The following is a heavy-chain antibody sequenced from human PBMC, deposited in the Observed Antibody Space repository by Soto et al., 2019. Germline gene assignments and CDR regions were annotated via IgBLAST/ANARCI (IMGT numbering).Heavy chain of an antibody. J-gene: IGHJ3*02. CDR3: ARHGHYYDSSGYREVAFDI. CDR1: GYSFTSYW. Sequence: GESLKISCKGSGYSFTSYWISWARQMPGKGLEWMGRIDPSDSYTNYSPSFQGHVTISADKSISTAYLQWSSLKASDTAMYYCARHGHYYDSSGYREVAFDIWGQGTMVTVSS. D-gene: IGHD3-22*01. CDR2: IDPSDSYT. V-gene: IGHV5-10-1*01.